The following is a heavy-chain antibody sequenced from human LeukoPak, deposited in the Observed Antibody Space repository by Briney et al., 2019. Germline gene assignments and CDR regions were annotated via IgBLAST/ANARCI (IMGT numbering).Heavy chain of an antibody. CDR3: AKDVSMVRGATDY. CDR1: GFTFSSYA. D-gene: IGHD3-10*01. J-gene: IGHJ4*02. Sequence: GGSLRLSCAAPGFTFSSYAMTWVRQAPGKGLEWVSAISGSGGSTYYADSVKGRFTISRDNSKNTLYLQMNSLRAEDTAVYYCAKDVSMVRGATDYWGQGTLVTVSS. CDR2: ISGSGGST. V-gene: IGHV3-23*01.